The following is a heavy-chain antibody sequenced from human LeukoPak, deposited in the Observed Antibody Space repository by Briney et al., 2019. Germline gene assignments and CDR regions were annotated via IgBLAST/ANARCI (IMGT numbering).Heavy chain of an antibody. CDR1: GFTFSSYA. CDR3: ARDSIAVAGTLGY. Sequence: GGSLSLSCAASGFTFSSYAMHWVRQAPGKGLEWVAVISYDGSNKYYADSVKGRFTISRDNSKNTLYLQMNSLRAEDTAVYYCARDSIAVAGTLGYWGQGALVTVSS. CDR2: ISYDGSNK. V-gene: IGHV3-30-3*01. J-gene: IGHJ4*02. D-gene: IGHD6-19*01.